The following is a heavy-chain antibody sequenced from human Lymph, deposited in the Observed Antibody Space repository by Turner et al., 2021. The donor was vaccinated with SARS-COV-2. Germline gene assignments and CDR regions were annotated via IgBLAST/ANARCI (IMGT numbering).Heavy chain of an antibody. D-gene: IGHD6-13*01. J-gene: IGHJ6*02. CDR1: GIIVSRNY. Sequence: DVQLVETGGRLCQPVGSLRLSCAASGIIVSRNYMNWVRQAPGKGLEWVSDIYSGGTTYYADSVKGRFTISRDNSKNALYLQMNSLRVEDTAVYYCARDLGTYGMDVWGQGTTVTVSS. CDR3: ARDLGTYGMDV. CDR2: IYSGGTT. V-gene: IGHV3-53*02.